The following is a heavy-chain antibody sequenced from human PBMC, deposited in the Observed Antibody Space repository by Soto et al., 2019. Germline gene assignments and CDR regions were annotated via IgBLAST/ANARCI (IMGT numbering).Heavy chain of an antibody. CDR2: ISSSGSTI. D-gene: IGHD2-21*01. Sequence: GGSLRLSCAASVFTFNSYEMNWVRQAPGKGLEWVSYISSSGSTIYYADSVKGRFTISRDNAKNSLFLQMNSLRAEDTAVYYCASIARRTNAFDIWGQGTLVTVSS. V-gene: IGHV3-48*03. J-gene: IGHJ3*02. CDR1: VFTFNSYE. CDR3: ASIARRTNAFDI.